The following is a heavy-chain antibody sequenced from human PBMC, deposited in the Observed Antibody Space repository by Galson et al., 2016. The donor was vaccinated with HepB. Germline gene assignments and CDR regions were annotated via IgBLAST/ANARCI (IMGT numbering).Heavy chain of an antibody. D-gene: IGHD3-22*01. CDR3: ARESARTFYYDSSGYRWAFDN. J-gene: IGHJ3*02. CDR1: GFTFSSYA. CDR2: ISYDGSKK. V-gene: IGHV3-30-3*01. Sequence: SLRLSCAASGFTFSSYAMHWIRQAPGKGPEWAAGISYDGSKKYYADSVQGRFTISRDNSKNTLYLQMNSLRVEDTAMYYCARESARTFYYDSSGYRWAFDNWGQGTMVTVAS.